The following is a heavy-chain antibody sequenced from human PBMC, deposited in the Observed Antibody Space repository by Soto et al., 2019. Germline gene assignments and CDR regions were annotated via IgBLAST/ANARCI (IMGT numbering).Heavy chain of an antibody. D-gene: IGHD3-22*01. Sequence: QVQLVQSGAEVKKPGSSVKVSCKASGGTFSSYAISWVRQAPGQGLEWMGGIIPIFGTANYAQKFQGRVTINADESTSTAYMELSSLRSEDTAVYYCARGYYYDSSGYYWYYYYGMDVWGQGTTVTVSS. CDR2: IIPIFGTA. CDR1: GGTFSSYA. CDR3: ARGYYYDSSGYYWYYYYGMDV. V-gene: IGHV1-69*12. J-gene: IGHJ6*02.